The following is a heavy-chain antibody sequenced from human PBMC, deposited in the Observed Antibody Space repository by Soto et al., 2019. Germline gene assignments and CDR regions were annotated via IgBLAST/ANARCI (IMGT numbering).Heavy chain of an antibody. V-gene: IGHV1-69*01. Sequence: QVPLVQSGAEVKKPGSSVKVSCKASGGTFSSYAISWVRQAPGQGLEWMGGIIPIFGTANYAQKFQGRVTITADESTSTAYMELSSLRSEDTAVYYCARGPYSSGWYYFDYWGQGTLVTVSS. D-gene: IGHD6-19*01. J-gene: IGHJ4*02. CDR1: GGTFSSYA. CDR3: ARGPYSSGWYYFDY. CDR2: IIPIFGTA.